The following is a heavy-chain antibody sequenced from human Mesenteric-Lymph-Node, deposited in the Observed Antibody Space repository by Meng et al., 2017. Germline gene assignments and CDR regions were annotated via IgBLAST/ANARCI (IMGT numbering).Heavy chain of an antibody. CDR1: GFTFSSYA. D-gene: IGHD6-19*01. Sequence: GESLKISCAASGFTFSSYAMSWVRQAPGKGLEWVSAISGSGGSTYYADSVKGRFTISRDNSKNTLYLQMNSLRAEDTAVYYCAKASGSYSSGPLFAYWGQGTLVTVSS. V-gene: IGHV3-23*01. CDR3: AKASGSYSSGPLFAY. J-gene: IGHJ4*02. CDR2: ISGSGGST.